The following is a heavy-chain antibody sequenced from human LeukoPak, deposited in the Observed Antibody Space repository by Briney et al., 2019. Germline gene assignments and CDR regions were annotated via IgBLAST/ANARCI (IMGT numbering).Heavy chain of an antibody. D-gene: IGHD3-10*02. CDR1: GFTFSSYG. V-gene: IGHV3-23*01. CDR3: ARSLRVRGVPDYMDV. J-gene: IGHJ6*03. CDR2: ISGSGGST. Sequence: GSLRLSCAASGFTFSSYGMSWVRQAPGKGLEWVSAISGSGGSTYYADTVKGRFTISRDNSKNMLYLQMNSLRAGDTAVYYCARSLRVRGVPDYMDVWGKGTTVIISS.